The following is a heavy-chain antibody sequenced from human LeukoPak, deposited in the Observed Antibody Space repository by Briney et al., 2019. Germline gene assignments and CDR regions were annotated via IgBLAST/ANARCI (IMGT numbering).Heavy chain of an antibody. CDR3: ARLTVGGRVTTDY. CDR1: GFTFSSYG. Sequence: GGSLRLSCAASGFTFSSYGMHWVRQAPGKGLEWVAVISYDGSNKYYADSVKGRFTISRDNSKNTLYLQMNSLRAEDTAVYYCARLTVGGRVTTDYWGQGTLVTVSS. J-gene: IGHJ4*02. D-gene: IGHD2-15*01. CDR2: ISYDGSNK. V-gene: IGHV3-30*03.